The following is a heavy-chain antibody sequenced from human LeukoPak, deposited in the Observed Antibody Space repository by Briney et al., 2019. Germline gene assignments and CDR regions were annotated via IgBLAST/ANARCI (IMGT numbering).Heavy chain of an antibody. CDR2: IYHSGST. CDR3: ARVARGVAAPYFDY. CDR1: GGSISSGGYS. D-gene: IGHD6-6*01. J-gene: IGHJ4*02. Sequence: SETLSLTCAVSGGSISSGGYSWSWIRQPPGKGLEWIGYIYHSGSTYYNPSLKSRVTISVDRSKNQFSLKLSSVTAADTAVYYWARVARGVAAPYFDYWGQGTLVTVSS. V-gene: IGHV4-30-2*01.